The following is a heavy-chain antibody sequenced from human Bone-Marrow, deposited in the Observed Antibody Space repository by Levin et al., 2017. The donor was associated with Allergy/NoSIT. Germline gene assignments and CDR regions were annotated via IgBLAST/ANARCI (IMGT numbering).Heavy chain of an antibody. D-gene: IGHD2-2*01. CDR3: ARVGFRGYCSSTSCRPPDY. CDR2: ISAYNGNT. CDR1: GYTFTSYG. Sequence: GESLKISCKASGYTFTSYGISWVRQAPGQGLEWMGWISAYNGNTNYAQKLQGRVTMTTDTSTSTAYMELRSLRSDDTAVYYCARVGFRGYCSSTSCRPPDYWGQGTLVTVSS. V-gene: IGHV1-18*01. J-gene: IGHJ4*02.